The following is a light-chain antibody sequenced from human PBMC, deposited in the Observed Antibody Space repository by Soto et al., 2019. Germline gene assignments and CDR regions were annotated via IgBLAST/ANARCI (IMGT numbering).Light chain of an antibody. CDR3: SSYSTTSILV. Sequence: QSALTQPASVSGSPGQSVTITCTGASSDVGAYEHVSWYQQHPGRAPKLILYYVNNRPSGVSNHFSGSKSGNTASLVISGLQANDEADYYCSSYSTTSILVFGSGTKVTVL. CDR2: YVN. CDR1: SSDVGAYEH. V-gene: IGLV2-14*03. J-gene: IGLJ1*01.